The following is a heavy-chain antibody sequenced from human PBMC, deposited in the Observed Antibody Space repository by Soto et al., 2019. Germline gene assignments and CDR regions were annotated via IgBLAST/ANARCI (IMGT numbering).Heavy chain of an antibody. CDR2: IRSSGGDT. J-gene: IGHJ4*02. V-gene: IGHV3-23*01. CDR1: GFTFSNYG. Sequence: QPGGSLRLSCAASGFTFSNYGMAWVRQAPGKGLEWVSGIRSSGGDTYYADSVKGRFTISRDNSKNTLYLQMNSLRVEDTAEYYCGKDRRGPENWGQGTLVTVSS. CDR3: GKDRRGPEN.